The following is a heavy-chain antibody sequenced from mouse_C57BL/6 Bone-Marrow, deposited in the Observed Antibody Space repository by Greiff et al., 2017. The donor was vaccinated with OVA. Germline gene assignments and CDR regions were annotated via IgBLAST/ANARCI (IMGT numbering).Heavy chain of an antibody. CDR3: ARYGYDRAYHWYFDV. CDR2: INPNNGGT. J-gene: IGHJ1*03. D-gene: IGHD2-2*01. CDR1: GYTFTDYY. V-gene: IGHV1-26*01. Sequence: VQLQQSGPELVKPGASVKISCKASGYTFTDYYMNWVKQSHGKSLEWIGDINPNNGGTSYNQKFKGKATLTVDKSSSTAYMELSRLTSEDSAVYYCARYGYDRAYHWYFDVWGTGTTVTVSS.